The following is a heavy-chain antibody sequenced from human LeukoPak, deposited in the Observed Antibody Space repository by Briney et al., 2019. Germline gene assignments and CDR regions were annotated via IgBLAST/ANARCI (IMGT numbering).Heavy chain of an antibody. CDR3: ARDDRAKRIITMVRGAFYYMDV. D-gene: IGHD3-10*01. J-gene: IGHJ6*03. V-gene: IGHV4-4*07. CDR1: GDSISSSY. Sequence: SETLSLTCTVSGDSISSSYWSWIRQSAGKGLEYIGRIYTSGSTNYNPSLKSRVTMSVDTSKNQFSLKLSSVTAADTAVYYCARDDRAKRIITMVRGAFYYMDVWGKGTTVTVSS. CDR2: IYTSGST.